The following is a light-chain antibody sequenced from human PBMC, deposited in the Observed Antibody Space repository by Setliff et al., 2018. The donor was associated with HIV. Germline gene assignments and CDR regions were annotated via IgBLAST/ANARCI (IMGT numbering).Light chain of an antibody. Sequence: QSALTQPASVSGSPGQSITISCIGTSSDVGGYDFVSWYQQRPGKAPKLIIFDVSERPSGVSHRFSASQSGNTASLTISGLQTEDEANYFCASYRSPATYVFGIGTKGTVL. J-gene: IGLJ1*01. CDR1: SSDVGGYDF. V-gene: IGLV2-14*03. CDR3: ASYRSPATYV. CDR2: DVS.